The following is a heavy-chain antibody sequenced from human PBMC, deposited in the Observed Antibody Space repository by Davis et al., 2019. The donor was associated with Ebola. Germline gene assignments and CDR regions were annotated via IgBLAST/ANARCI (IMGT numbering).Heavy chain of an antibody. V-gene: IGHV3-30*03. CDR1: GFTFSSYS. CDR3: ARPSRRDGYIGGFDY. Sequence: PGGSLRLSCAASGFTFSSYSMNWVRQAPGKGLEWVAVISYDGSNKYYADSVKGRFTISRDNSKNTLYQQMNSLRAEDTAVYYCARPSRRDGYIGGFDYWGQGTLVTVSS. D-gene: IGHD5-24*01. J-gene: IGHJ4*02. CDR2: ISYDGSNK.